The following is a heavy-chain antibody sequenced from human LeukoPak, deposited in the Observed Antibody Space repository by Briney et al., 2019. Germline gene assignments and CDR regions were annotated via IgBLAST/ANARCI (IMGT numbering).Heavy chain of an antibody. D-gene: IGHD3-3*01. J-gene: IGHJ4*02. CDR1: GFTFSSYG. V-gene: IGHV3-30*02. CDR2: IRYDGSNK. CDR3: AKIYDFWSGLPDY. Sequence: GGSLRLSCAASGFTFSSYGMHWVRQAPGKGLEWVAFIRYDGSNKYYADSVKGRFTISRDNSKNTLYLQMNSLRAEDTAVYYCAKIYDFWSGLPDYWGQGTLVTVSS.